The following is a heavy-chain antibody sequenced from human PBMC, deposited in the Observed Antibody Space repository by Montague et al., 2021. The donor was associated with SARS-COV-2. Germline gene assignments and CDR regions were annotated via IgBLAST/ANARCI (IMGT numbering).Heavy chain of an antibody. D-gene: IGHD3-10*01. Sequence: SETLSLTCTVSGGSMSDHYWAWIRQSPGKGLEWLAYIYYSGGINSNASLKSRVTMSVDTSKNQFSLKLTSVTAADTAVYYCAGAVSVRRAVNWFDPWGQGTLVTVSS. CDR3: AGAVSVRRAVNWFDP. CDR2: IYYSGGI. V-gene: IGHV4-59*11. CDR1: GGSMSDHY. J-gene: IGHJ5*02.